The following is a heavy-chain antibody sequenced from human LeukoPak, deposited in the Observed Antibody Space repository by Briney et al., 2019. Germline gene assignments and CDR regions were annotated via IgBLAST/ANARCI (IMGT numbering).Heavy chain of an antibody. J-gene: IGHJ4*02. D-gene: IGHD3-16*01. CDR3: ARDRVLHYFDY. Sequence: PGRSLRLSCAASGFTFSSHGMHWVRQAPGKGLEWVAVIWYDGSDKYYADSVKGRFTISSDNSKNTLYLQTTSLRADDTAVYYCARDRVLHYFDYWGQGALVTVSS. CDR2: IWYDGSDK. CDR1: GFTFSSHG. V-gene: IGHV3-33*01.